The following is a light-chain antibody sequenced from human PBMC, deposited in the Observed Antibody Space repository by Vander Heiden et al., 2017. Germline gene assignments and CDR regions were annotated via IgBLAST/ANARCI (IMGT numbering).Light chain of an antibody. CDR1: SSNIGAGCD. CDR3: QSYDSSLGGFWV. Sequence: QAVLTQPPSVSGAPGQRGTTSCTGSSSNIGAGCDVHWYQELPGTAPKLLVYGNTNRPSGVPDRFSGSKSGTSASIAITGLQAEDEADYYCQSYDSSLGGFWVFGGGTKLTVL. V-gene: IGLV1-40*01. J-gene: IGLJ3*02. CDR2: GNT.